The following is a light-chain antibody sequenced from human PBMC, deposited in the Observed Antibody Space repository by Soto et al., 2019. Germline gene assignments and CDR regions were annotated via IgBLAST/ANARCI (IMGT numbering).Light chain of an antibody. V-gene: IGLV3-25*02. CDR1: ALPKQY. CDR3: QSAYSSGTFFV. CDR2: KDS. Sequence: YELTQPPSVSVSPGQTATITCTGAALPKQYAYWYQQKPGQAPVLVIYKDSERPSGIPERFSGSSSGTTVTLTISGVQAEDEADYYCQSAYSSGTFFVFGTGTKVTVL. J-gene: IGLJ1*01.